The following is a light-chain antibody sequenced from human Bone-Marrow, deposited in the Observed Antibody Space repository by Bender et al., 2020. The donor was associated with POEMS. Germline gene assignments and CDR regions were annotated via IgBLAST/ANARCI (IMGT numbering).Light chain of an antibody. J-gene: IGLJ2*01. Sequence: QSVLTQPPSASGTPGQRVTISCSGSSSNIGINAVNWYQHLPGTAPKLLIYYNDQRPSGVPDRFSAAKSGNTASLTISGLQAEDEADYYCCSYAGSSTYVVFGGGTKLTVL. CDR1: SSNIGINA. CDR3: CSYAGSSTYVV. V-gene: IGLV1-44*01. CDR2: YND.